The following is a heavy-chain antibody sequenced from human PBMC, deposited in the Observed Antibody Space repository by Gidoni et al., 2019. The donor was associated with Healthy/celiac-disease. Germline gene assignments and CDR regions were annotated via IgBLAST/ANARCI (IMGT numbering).Heavy chain of an antibody. V-gene: IGHV4-31*03. CDR3: ARGIDILTGVIPSFDY. Sequence: QVQLQESGPGLAKPSQTLPLTCTVPGGSICMGGYYWSWIRQHPGKGLEWIGYIYYSGSTYYNPSLKSRVTISVDTSKNQFSLKLSSVTAADTAVYYCARGIDILTGVIPSFDYWGQGTLITVSS. CDR1: GGSICMGGYY. D-gene: IGHD3-9*01. CDR2: IYYSGST. J-gene: IGHJ4*02.